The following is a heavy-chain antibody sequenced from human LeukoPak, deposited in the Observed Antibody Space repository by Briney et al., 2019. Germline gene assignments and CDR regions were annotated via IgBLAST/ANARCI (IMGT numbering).Heavy chain of an antibody. Sequence: PGGSLRLSCAASGFTFSSYAMSWVRQAPGKGLEWVSAISGSGGSTYYADSVKGRFTISRDNSKNTLYLQMNSLRAEDMAVYYCAKHGGSYRYYFDYWGQGTLVTVSS. J-gene: IGHJ4*02. D-gene: IGHD1-26*01. CDR2: ISGSGGST. V-gene: IGHV3-23*01. CDR3: AKHGGSYRYYFDY. CDR1: GFTFSSYA.